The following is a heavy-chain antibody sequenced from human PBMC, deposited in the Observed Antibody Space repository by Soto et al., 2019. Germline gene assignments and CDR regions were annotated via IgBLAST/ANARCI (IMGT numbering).Heavy chain of an antibody. J-gene: IGHJ4*02. CDR3: AKSTPKVVTIIREYYDSDY. CDR1: GFTFSSYA. D-gene: IGHD3-22*01. Sequence: GGSLRLSCAASGFTFSSYAMSWVRQAPGKGLEWVSAISGSGGSTYYADSVKGRFTISRDNSKNTLYLQMNSLRAEDTAVYYCAKSTPKVVTIIREYYDSDYWGQGTLVTVSS. CDR2: ISGSGGST. V-gene: IGHV3-23*01.